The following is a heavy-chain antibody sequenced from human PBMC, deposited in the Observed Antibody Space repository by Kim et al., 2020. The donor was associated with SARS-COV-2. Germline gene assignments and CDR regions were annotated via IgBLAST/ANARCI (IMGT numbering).Heavy chain of an antibody. Sequence: TTDYAAPVKGRFTISRDDSKNTLYLQMNSLKTEDTAVYYCTTWTLTTVTYWGQGTLVTVSS. J-gene: IGHJ4*02. CDR3: TTWTLTTVTY. V-gene: IGHV3-15*01. CDR2: TT. D-gene: IGHD4-17*01.